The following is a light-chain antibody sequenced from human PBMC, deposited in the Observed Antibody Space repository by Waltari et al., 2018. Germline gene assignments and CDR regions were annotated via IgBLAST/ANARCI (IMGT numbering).Light chain of an antibody. Sequence: IVMTQSPDTLSVSPGERATLSCRSSQSVSSNLAWYQQKPGQAPGRLTNGASARATGIPAMFSGSGYGTDFTLTISSLQSEDFAVYSCQQYNNWPLLGPGTKVDIK. CDR3: QQYNNWPL. J-gene: IGKJ3*01. CDR1: QSVSSN. CDR2: GAS. V-gene: IGKV3D-15*01.